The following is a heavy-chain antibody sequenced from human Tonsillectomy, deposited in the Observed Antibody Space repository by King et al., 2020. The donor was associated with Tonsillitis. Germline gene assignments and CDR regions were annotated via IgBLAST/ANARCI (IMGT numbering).Heavy chain of an antibody. CDR2: ISGDGGST. Sequence: VQLVESGGGVVQPGGSLRLSCAASGFTFDDYAMHWVRQAPGKGLEWVSLISGDGGSTYYADSVKGRFTISRDNSKNSLYLQMNSLRTEDTALYYCAKDKFYRGGSCYNYWGQGTLVTVSS. D-gene: IGHD2-15*01. CDR1: GFTFDDYA. CDR3: AKDKFYRGGSCYNY. J-gene: IGHJ4*02. V-gene: IGHV3-43*02.